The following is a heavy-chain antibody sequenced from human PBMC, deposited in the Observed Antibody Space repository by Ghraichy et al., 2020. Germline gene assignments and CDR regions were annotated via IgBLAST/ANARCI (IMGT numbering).Heavy chain of an antibody. Sequence: GESLRLSCSASGFIFSNYAMNWVRQAPGKGLEYVLTIGTKGDTTYHADSVKGRFTISRDNPKNTLWLQMSSLRTEDTAVYYGVREYFGVTFWGQGTLVTVS. V-gene: IGHV3-64D*06. CDR3: VREYFGVTF. D-gene: IGHD3-16*01. J-gene: IGHJ4*02. CDR1: GFIFSNYA. CDR2: IGTKGDTT.